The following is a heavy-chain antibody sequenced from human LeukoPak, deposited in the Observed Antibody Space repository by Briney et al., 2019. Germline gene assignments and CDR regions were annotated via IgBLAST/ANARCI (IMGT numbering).Heavy chain of an antibody. Sequence: ASVKVSCKASGYTFTSYGISWVRQAPGQGLEWMGWISAYNGNTNYAQKLQGRVTITTDTSTSTAYMELRSLRSDDTAVYYCARDYHPLYCSGGSCTTNWFDPWGQGTLVTVSS. J-gene: IGHJ5*02. CDR1: GYTFTSYG. CDR3: ARDYHPLYCSGGSCTTNWFDP. D-gene: IGHD2-15*01. V-gene: IGHV1-18*01. CDR2: ISAYNGNT.